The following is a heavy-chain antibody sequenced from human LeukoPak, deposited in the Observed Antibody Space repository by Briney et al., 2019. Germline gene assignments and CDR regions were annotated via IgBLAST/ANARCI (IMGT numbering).Heavy chain of an antibody. CDR2: MNPNSGNT. CDR3: ARKYYGSGSYGY. CDR1: GYTFTSYD. V-gene: IGHV1-8*01. D-gene: IGHD3-10*01. Sequence: GASVKVSCKASGYTFTSYDINWVRQATGQGLEWMGWMNPNSGNTGYAQKFQGRVTMTRNTSISTAYMELSSLRSEDTAVYYCARKYYGSGSYGYWGQGTLVTASS. J-gene: IGHJ4*02.